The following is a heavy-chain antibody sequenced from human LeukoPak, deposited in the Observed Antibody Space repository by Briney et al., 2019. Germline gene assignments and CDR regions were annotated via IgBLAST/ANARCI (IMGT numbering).Heavy chain of an antibody. CDR2: ISDNGGST. CDR1: GLTSTSYT. Sequence: PGGSLRLSCAASGLTSTSYTTGWGRQAPGKGLEWVSTISDNGGSTFYADSVKGRFTISRDNSKNTLYLQMNSLRAEDTAVYYCANHAPGTTWINYWGQGTLVTVSS. J-gene: IGHJ4*02. D-gene: IGHD1-7*01. CDR3: ANHAPGTTWINY. V-gene: IGHV3-23*01.